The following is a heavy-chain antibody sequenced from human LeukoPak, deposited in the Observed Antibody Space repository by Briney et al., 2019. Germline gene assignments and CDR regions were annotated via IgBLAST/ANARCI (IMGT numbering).Heavy chain of an antibody. Sequence: PGGSLRLSCAASGFTFSSYGMHWVRQAPGKGLEWVAVIWYDGSNKYYADSVKGRFTISRDNSKNTLYLQMNSLRAEDTAVYYCASNHGSGYCSSTSCYELDYWGQGTLVTVSS. J-gene: IGHJ4*02. D-gene: IGHD2-2*01. CDR1: GFTFSSYG. CDR2: IWYDGSNK. V-gene: IGHV3-33*01. CDR3: ASNHGSGYCSSTSCYELDY.